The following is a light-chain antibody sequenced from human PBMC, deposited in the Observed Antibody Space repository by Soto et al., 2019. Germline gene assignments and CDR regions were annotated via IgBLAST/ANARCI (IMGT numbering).Light chain of an antibody. V-gene: IGKV3-11*01. J-gene: IGKJ5*01. CDR2: GAS. CDR1: QSVATN. Sequence: TQSPATLSVXPXDXXTXXXRASQSVATNLAWYQQRPGQAPRLLIYGASKRAIGLPARFSGSGSGTDFTLTISSLEPEDFAIYYCQQRTNWPPAFGQGTRLEIK. CDR3: QQRTNWPPA.